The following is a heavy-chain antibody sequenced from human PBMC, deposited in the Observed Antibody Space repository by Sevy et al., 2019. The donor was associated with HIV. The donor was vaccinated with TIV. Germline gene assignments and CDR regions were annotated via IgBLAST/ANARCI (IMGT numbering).Heavy chain of an antibody. CDR2: IIPRSGGT. D-gene: IGHD2-15*01. J-gene: IGHJ5*02. CDR3: ARQVDNWFDP. CDR1: GYTFTYYY. Sequence: ASVKVSCETSGYTFTYYYIHWVRQAPGQRLEWMGWIIPRSGGTQYAQKFQGRVSVTSDTSRRTLYMELRRLRSDDTALYYCARQVDNWFDPWGQGTPVTVSS. V-gene: IGHV1-2*02.